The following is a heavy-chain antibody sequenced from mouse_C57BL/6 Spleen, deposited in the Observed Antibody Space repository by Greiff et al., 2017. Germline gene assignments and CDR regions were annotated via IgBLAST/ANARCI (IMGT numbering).Heavy chain of an antibody. CDR1: GFTFSSYG. Sequence: EVKLVESGGDLVKPGGSLKLSCAASGFTFSSYGMSWVRQTPDKRLEWVATISSGGSYTYYPDSVKGRFTISRDNAKNTLYLQMSSLKSEDTAMYYCARMDYDYYYYAMDYWGQGTSVTVSS. V-gene: IGHV5-6*02. CDR2: ISSGGSYT. J-gene: IGHJ4*01. CDR3: ARMDYDYYYYAMDY. D-gene: IGHD2-4*01.